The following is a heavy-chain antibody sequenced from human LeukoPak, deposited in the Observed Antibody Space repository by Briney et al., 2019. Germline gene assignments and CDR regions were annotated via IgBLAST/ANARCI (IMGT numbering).Heavy chain of an antibody. CDR2: INHSGST. CDR3: ARGGVLLWFGELDY. Sequence: RSSETLSLTCAVYGGSFSGYYWSWIRQPPGKGLEWIGEINHSGSTNYNPSLKSRVTISVDTSKNQFSLKLSSVTAADTAVYYCARGGVLLWFGELDYWGQGTLVTVSS. D-gene: IGHD3-10*01. J-gene: IGHJ4*02. V-gene: IGHV4-34*01. CDR1: GGSFSGYY.